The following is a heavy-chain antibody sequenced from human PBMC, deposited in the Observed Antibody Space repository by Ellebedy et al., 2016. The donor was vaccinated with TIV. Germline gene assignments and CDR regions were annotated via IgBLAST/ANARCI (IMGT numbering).Heavy chain of an antibody. CDR2: ISSSSSFI. J-gene: IGHJ4*01. CDR3: ARGGGWELPYIDY. CDR1: GFTFSRYS. Sequence: PGGSLRLSCAASGFTFSRYSINWVRQVPGKGREWVSCISSSSSFIYYADSVKGRFTISSDNAKNSLFLQMNSLRAEDTAVYYCARGGGWELPYIDYWGHGTLVTVSS. V-gene: IGHV3-21*01. D-gene: IGHD1-26*01.